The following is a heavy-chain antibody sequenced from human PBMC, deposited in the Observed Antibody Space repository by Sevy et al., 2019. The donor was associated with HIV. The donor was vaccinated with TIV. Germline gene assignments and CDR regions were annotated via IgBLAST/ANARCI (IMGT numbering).Heavy chain of an antibody. J-gene: IGHJ4*02. V-gene: IGHV2-5*02. CDR3: AHIGPVGATTVFDY. Sequence: SGPTLVNPTQTLTLTCSFSGFSLSTTGVGVGWIRQPPGKALEWLALVYWDDDKRYSPSLKSRLTITKDTSKNQVVLTMTNMDPVDTATYYCAHIGPVGATTVFDYWGQGTLVTVSS. D-gene: IGHD1-26*01. CDR2: VYWDDDK. CDR1: GFSLSTTGVG.